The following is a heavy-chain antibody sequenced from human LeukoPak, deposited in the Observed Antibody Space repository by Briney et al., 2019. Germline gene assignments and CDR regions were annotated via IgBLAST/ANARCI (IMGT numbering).Heavy chain of an antibody. D-gene: IGHD2-21*02. J-gene: IGHJ4*02. CDR2: INSKSGGT. CDR3: ARDGALTAMWEFDS. CDR1: GYTCTAYI. V-gene: IGHV1-2*02. Sequence: ASEKVSCKASGYTCTAYIMHWVRPDTGQGLEYMGWINSKSGGTNYAQKFVGRVTMTRDTSINTAYMELSRLGFDDTAVYYCARDGALTAMWEFDSWGQGTLVTVSS.